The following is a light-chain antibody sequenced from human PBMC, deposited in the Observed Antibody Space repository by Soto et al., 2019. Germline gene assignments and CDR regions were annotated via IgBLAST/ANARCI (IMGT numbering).Light chain of an antibody. J-gene: IGLJ3*02. CDR2: RND. CDR1: GSNIGNNY. CDR3: ATWDDSLSGWV. Sequence: QSVLTQPPSTSGTPGQSVTISCSESGSNIGNNYVYWYQKVPGTAPKLLISRNDQRPSGVPDRFSGSKSGTSASLAISGLRYEDEADYYCATWDDSLSGWVFGGGTKLTVL. V-gene: IGLV1-47*01.